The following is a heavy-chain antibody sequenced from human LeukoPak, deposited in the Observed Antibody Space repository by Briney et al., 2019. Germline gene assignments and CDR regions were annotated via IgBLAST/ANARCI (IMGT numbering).Heavy chain of an antibody. D-gene: IGHD1-26*01. CDR1: GFTFSSYA. Sequence: PGGSLRLSCAASGFTFSSYAMSWVRQAPGKGLEWVSAISGSGGSTYYADSVKGRFTISADKSISTAYLQWSSLKASDTAMYYCARRGGATGKIDYWGQGTLVTVSS. J-gene: IGHJ4*02. V-gene: IGHV3-23*01. CDR2: ISGSGGST. CDR3: ARRGGATGKIDY.